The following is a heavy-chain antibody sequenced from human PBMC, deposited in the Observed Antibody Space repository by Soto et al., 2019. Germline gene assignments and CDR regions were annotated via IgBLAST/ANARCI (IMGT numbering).Heavy chain of an antibody. CDR1: GFAVSSNY. CDR3: ARCGYNYGYVPYYFDF. V-gene: IGHV3-53*04. J-gene: IGHJ4*02. Sequence: EVQLVESGGGLVQPGGSLRLSCAASGFAVSSNYMSWVRQAPGKGLEWVSIIYRGGATYYADSVKGRFTISRHDSKNTLYLQMDSLRAEDTAVYVCARCGYNYGYVPYYFDFWGQGTLVTVSS. CDR2: IYRGGAT. D-gene: IGHD5-18*01.